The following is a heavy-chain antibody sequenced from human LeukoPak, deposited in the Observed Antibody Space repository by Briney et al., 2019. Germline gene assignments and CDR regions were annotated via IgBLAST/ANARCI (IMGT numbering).Heavy chain of an antibody. CDR2: IYHSGST. CDR1: GGSISSGYY. J-gene: IGHJ5*02. D-gene: IGHD3-3*01. CDR3: ARHSLPGITIFGVVTENWFDP. Sequence: SETLSLTCTVSGGSISSGYYWGWIRQPPGKGLEWIGSIYHSGSTYYNPSLKSRVTISVDTSKNQFSLKLSSVTAADTAVYYCARHSLPGITIFGVVTENWFDPWGQGTLVTVSS. V-gene: IGHV4-38-2*02.